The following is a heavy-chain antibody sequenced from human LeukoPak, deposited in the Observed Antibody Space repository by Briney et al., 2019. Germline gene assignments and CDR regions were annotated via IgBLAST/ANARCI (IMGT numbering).Heavy chain of an antibody. CDR1: GFTFSSYG. CDR2: ISYDGSNK. V-gene: IGHV3-30*18. D-gene: IGHD3-10*01. J-gene: IGHJ4*02. CDR3: AKEERYYGSGAKGLDY. Sequence: GGSLRLSCAASGFTFSSYGMHWVRQAPGKGLEWVAVISYDGSNKYYADSVKGRFTISRDNSKNTLYLQMNSLRAEDTAVYYCAKEERYYGSGAKGLDYWGQGTLVTVSS.